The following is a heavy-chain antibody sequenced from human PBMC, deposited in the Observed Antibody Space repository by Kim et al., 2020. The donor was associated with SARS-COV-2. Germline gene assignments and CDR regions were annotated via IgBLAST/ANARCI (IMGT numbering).Heavy chain of an antibody. D-gene: IGHD3-22*01. V-gene: IGHV4-31*02. J-gene: IGHJ4*02. Sequence: PSLKSRVTISVDTSKNQFSLKLSCVTAADTAVYYCARTRITMIVVVTHFDYWGQGTLVTVSS. CDR3: ARTRITMIVVVTHFDY.